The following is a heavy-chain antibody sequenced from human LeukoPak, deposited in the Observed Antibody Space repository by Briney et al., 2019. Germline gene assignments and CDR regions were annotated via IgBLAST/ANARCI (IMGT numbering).Heavy chain of an antibody. CDR3: ARGFGELLPLDY. CDR2: IIPIFGTA. Sequence: ASVKVSYKASGGTFSSYAISWERQAPGQGLEWMGGIIPIFGTANYAQKFQGRVTITADESTSTAYMELISLRSEDTAVYYCARGFGELLPLDYWGQGTLVTVSS. CDR1: GGTFSSYA. D-gene: IGHD3-10*01. V-gene: IGHV1-69*13. J-gene: IGHJ4*02.